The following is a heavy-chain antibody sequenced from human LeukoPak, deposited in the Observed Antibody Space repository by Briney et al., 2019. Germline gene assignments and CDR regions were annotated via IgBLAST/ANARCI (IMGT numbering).Heavy chain of an antibody. J-gene: IGHJ4*02. D-gene: IGHD3-3*01. CDR1: GFTFSSFA. CDR2: ISYDGSNK. CDR3: ARLLTPLYDFWSGFVVG. V-gene: IGHV3-30*04. Sequence: AGSLRLSCAASGFTFSSFAMHWVRQAPGKGLEWVALISYDGSNKYYEDSFNGRFIISRDNYKTVLYLQMNSLRPEDTAVYYCARLLTPLYDFWSGFVVGWGQGTLVTVSS.